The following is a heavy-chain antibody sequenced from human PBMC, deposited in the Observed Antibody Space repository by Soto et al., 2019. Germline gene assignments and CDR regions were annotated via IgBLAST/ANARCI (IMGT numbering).Heavy chain of an antibody. J-gene: IGHJ4*02. CDR3: ARGDYSGYDPLDY. V-gene: IGHV4-61*01. CDR1: GASVTTNSFY. CDR2: FYYGGNTT. D-gene: IGHD5-12*01. Sequence: QVQLQESGPGLVNPSETLSLTCTVSGASVTTNSFYWTWIRQPPGKGLEWLGYFYYGGNTTNYNPPLKSRVTISLDTSKNQFSLKLTSVTSADTAVYYCARGDYSGYDPLDYWGQGTLVTVSS.